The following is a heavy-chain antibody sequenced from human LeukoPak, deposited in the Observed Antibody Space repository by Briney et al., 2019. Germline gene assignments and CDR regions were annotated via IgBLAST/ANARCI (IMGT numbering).Heavy chain of an antibody. D-gene: IGHD3-10*01. CDR2: INPSSGGT. Sequence: GASAKVSCKASGDTFTGYYMHWVRQAPGQGLEWMGWINPSSGGTNYEQNFQGRVTMTGDTSISTAYMELSSLTSDDTAVYYCARGVNDGFPYYFDYWGQGTLVTVSS. CDR3: ARGVNDGFPYYFDY. CDR1: GDTFTGYY. V-gene: IGHV1-2*02. J-gene: IGHJ4*02.